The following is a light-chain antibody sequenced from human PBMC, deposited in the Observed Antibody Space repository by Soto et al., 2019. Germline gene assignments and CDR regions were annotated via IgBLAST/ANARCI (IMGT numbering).Light chain of an antibody. J-gene: IGKJ5*01. CDR2: DAS. Sequence: EIVLTHSPSTLSLXXGERANISCRAIQSVTTYLAWYQQKPGQAPRLLIYDASDRATGIPARFSGSGSGTDFTLTISSLEPEDFAVYYCQQRSNWPPSITFGQGTRLEI. CDR1: QSVTTY. V-gene: IGKV3-11*01. CDR3: QQRSNWPPSIT.